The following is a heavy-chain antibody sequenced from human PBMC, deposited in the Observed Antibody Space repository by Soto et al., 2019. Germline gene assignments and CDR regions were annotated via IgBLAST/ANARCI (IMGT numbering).Heavy chain of an antibody. V-gene: IGHV3-23*01. D-gene: IGHD3-10*01. Sequence: EVQLSQSGGGLVQPGGSLRLSCAASGFTFSDYGMSWVRQAPGKGLEWVSTIRGSAGNTYYVDYVKGRFTISRDDSTNAVYLQMTSLGAEDAAVYYCARPQWIGESVFDSWGQGTLVIVSS. CDR2: IRGSAGNT. CDR3: ARPQWIGESVFDS. J-gene: IGHJ5*01. CDR1: GFTFSDYG.